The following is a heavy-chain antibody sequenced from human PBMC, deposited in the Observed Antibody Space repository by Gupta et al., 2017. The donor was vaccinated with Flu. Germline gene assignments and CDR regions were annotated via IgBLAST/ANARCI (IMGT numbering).Heavy chain of an antibody. CDR1: GFTFSLPW. V-gene: IGHV3-15*01. CDR3: ITGMEWLWESRRKDY. Sequence: EVQLVESGGGLVKPGGSLRVSCAASGFTFSLPWMSWVRQAPGKGLEWVGRIKSETEGGTTDYAAPVKGRFSISRDDSKNTLYLQMKSLNTEDTAVYYCITGMEWLWESRRKDYWGQGTLVPVSS. D-gene: IGHD3-3*01. CDR2: IKSETEGGTT. J-gene: IGHJ4*02.